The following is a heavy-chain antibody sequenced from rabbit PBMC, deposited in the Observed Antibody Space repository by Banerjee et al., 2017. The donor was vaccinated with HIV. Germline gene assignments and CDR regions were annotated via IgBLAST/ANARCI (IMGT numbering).Heavy chain of an antibody. J-gene: IGHJ4*01. CDR3: ARGSNYYAFNL. V-gene: IGHV1S45*01. CDR1: GFDLSSYG. D-gene: IGHD8-1*01. Sequence: QEQLVESGGGLVQPGGSLKLSCKASGFDLSSYGVSWVRQAPGKGLEWIGCIDTGDGNTYYASWAKGRFTISKTSSTTVTLQLNSLTAADTATYFCARGSNYYAFNLWGPGTLVTVS. CDR2: IDTGDGNT.